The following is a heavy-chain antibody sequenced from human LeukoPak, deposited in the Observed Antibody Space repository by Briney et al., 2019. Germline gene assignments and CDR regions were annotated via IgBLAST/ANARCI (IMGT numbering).Heavy chain of an antibody. CDR2: ISAYNGNT. CDR3: ARDYYDSSGYFDFDAFDI. J-gene: IGHJ3*02. Sequence: ASVKVSCKASGYTLTDYYMHWVRQAPGQGLEWMGWISAYNGNTNYAQKLQGRVTMTTDTSTSTAYMELRSLRSDDTAVYYCARDYYDSSGYFDFDAFDIWGQGTMVTVSS. D-gene: IGHD3-22*01. CDR1: GYTLTDYY. V-gene: IGHV1-18*04.